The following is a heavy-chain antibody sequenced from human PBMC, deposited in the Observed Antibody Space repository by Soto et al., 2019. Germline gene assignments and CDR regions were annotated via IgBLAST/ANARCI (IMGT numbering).Heavy chain of an antibody. CDR2: VENGGST. J-gene: IGHJ5*02. Sequence: HLQASCPGLVNTSETLSLTCTATCGSIIRNKSYWAWIRQPPGKWLESIGSVENGGSTYANPSSTGRVTPSADTAENRFALKLPSVTAADTAIYYCARHVRGAVTMNWFDPWCHGTLVTV. CDR3: ARHVRGAVTMNWFDP. CDR1: CGSIIRNKSY. D-gene: IGHD3-10*02. V-gene: IGHV4-39*01.